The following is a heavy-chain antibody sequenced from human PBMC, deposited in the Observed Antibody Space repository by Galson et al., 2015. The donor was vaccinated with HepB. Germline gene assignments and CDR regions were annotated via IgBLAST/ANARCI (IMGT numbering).Heavy chain of an antibody. J-gene: IGHJ3*02. V-gene: IGHV4-31*03. CDR2: IYYSGTT. CDR3: ARAFGDYADAFDI. D-gene: IGHD4-17*01. Sequence: TLSLTCTVSGYSITSGAYYWGWIRQLPGKGLEWIGYIYYSGTTYYNPSLSSRVAISVDTSKNQFSLKVTSVTAADTALYYCARAFGDYADAFDIWGQGTMVTVS. CDR1: GYSITSGAYY.